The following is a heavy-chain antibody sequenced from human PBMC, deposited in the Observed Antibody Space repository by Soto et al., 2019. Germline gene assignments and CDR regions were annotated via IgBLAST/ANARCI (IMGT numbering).Heavy chain of an antibody. V-gene: IGHV3-74*01. D-gene: IGHD6-19*01. Sequence: GGSLRLSCVASGFTFSSYGMDWVRQAPGKGLEWVSGISGSGISTHYADSVKGRFTISRDNAKNTLYLQMNSLRVEDTAVYYCARETGYSSGWRQDYWGQGTLVTVSS. CDR3: ARETGYSSGWRQDY. CDR1: GFTFSSYG. J-gene: IGHJ4*02. CDR2: ISGSGIST.